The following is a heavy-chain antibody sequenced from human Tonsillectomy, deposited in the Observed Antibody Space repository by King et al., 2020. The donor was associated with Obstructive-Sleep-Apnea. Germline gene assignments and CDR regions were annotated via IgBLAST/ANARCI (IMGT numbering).Heavy chain of an antibody. D-gene: IGHD5-12*01. CDR2: IYYSGST. CDR3: ARISSGYAPKGRPDYYYYGMDV. Sequence: VQLQESGPGLVKPSETLSLTCTVSGGSISSYYWSWIRQPPGKGLEWIGYIYYSGSTNYNPSLKSRVTISVDTSKNQFSLKLSSVTAADTAVYYCARISSGYAPKGRPDYYYYGMDVWGQGTTVTVSS. CDR1: GGSISSYY. V-gene: IGHV4-59*08. J-gene: IGHJ6*02.